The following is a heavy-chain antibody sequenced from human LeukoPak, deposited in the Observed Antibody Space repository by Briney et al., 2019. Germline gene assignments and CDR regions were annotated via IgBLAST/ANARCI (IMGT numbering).Heavy chain of an antibody. CDR3: ARGFWPFQDGSSRYDY. J-gene: IGHJ4*02. CDR1: XYTFTGYY. CDR2: INPNSGGT. Sequence: SXYTFTGYYXXXXRQAPGQGLXXXGXINPNSGGTNYAQTFQGRVTMTRDTSITTAYLEVSSLRSDDTAVYYCARGFWPFQDGSSRYDYWGQGTLVTVSS. V-gene: IGHV1-2*02. D-gene: IGHD6-13*01.